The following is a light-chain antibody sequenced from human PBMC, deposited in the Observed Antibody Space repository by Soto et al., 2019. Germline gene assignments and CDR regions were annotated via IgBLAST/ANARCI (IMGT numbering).Light chain of an antibody. Sequence: DVEMTQSPSTLPTSIGGRVTINCRASQTVSNWLAWYQQKPGKAPKLLIYKASRLESGVPSRFSASGSGTDFTLTINSLQSDDFATYFCQQYSKESTFGQGTKLRSN. CDR2: KAS. V-gene: IGKV1-5*03. CDR3: QQYSKEST. CDR1: QTVSNW. J-gene: IGKJ2*01.